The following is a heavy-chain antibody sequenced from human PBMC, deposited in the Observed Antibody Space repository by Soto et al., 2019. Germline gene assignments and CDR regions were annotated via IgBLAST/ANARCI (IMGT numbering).Heavy chain of an antibody. V-gene: IGHV1-69*13. CDR3: ARAGEDIVVVPAALRWNAFDI. D-gene: IGHD2-2*01. J-gene: IGHJ3*02. CDR2: IIPIFGTA. Sequence: GASVKVSCKASGGTFSSYAISWVRQAPGQGLEWMGGIIPIFGTANHAQKFQGRVTITADESTSTAYMELSSLRSEDTAVYYCARAGEDIVVVPAALRWNAFDIWGQGTMVTVSS. CDR1: GGTFSSYA.